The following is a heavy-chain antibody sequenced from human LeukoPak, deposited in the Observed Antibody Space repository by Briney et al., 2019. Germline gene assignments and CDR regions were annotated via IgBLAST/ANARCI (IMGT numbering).Heavy chain of an antibody. CDR1: GGTFSSYA. J-gene: IGHJ4*02. CDR3: ARAALFRYSSGWYYFDY. D-gene: IGHD6-19*01. V-gene: IGHV1-69*13. CDR2: IIPIFGTA. Sequence: ASVKVSCKASGGTFSSYAISWVRQAPGQGLEWMGGIIPIFGTANYAQKFQGRVTITADESTSTAYMELSSLRFEDTAVYYCARAALFRYSSGWYYFDYWGQGTLVTVSS.